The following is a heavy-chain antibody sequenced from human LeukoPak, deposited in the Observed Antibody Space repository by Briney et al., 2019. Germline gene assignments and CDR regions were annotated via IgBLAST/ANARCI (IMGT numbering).Heavy chain of an antibody. CDR1: GFTVTSDY. CDR3: ARETHSAYYLDV. J-gene: IGHJ6*03. D-gene: IGHD2-21*01. V-gene: IGHV3-66*02. CDR2: IYSGGST. Sequence: GGSLRLSCAASGFTVTSDYMSWVRQAPGKGLEWVSVIYSGGSTYYADSVQGRFTISRDNSKNTVSLPMNSLRTEDTAVYYCARETHSAYYLDVWGKGTTVTVSS.